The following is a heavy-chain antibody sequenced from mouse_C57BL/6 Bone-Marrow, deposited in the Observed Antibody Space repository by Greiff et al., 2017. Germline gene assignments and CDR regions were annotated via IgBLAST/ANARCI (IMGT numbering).Heavy chain of an antibody. CDR1: GYTFTSYW. CDR2: IDPSDSYT. CDR3: AREGLHWYDAMDY. D-gene: IGHD3-3*01. Sequence: QVQLQQPGAELVRPGTSVKLSCTASGYTFTSYWMHWVKQRPGQGLEWIGVIDPSDSYTNYNQKFQGKATLTVDTSSRTASMQLSSLPSEDSAVYYCAREGLHWYDAMDYWGQGTSVTVSS. J-gene: IGHJ4*01. V-gene: IGHV1-59*01.